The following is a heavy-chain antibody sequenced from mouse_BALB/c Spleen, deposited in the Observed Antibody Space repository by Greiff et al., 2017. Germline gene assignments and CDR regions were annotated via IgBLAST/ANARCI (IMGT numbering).Heavy chain of an antibody. J-gene: IGHJ4*01. CDR2: ISSGSSTI. CDR1: GFTFSSFG. D-gene: IGHD2-14*01. V-gene: IGHV5-17*02. Sequence: EVKVVESGGGLVQPGGSRKLSCAASGFTFSSFGMHWVRQAPEKGLEWVAYISSGSSTIYYADTVKGRFTISRDNPKNTLFLQMTSLRSEDTAMYYCARVTYYRYDVAMDYWGQGTSVTVSS. CDR3: ARVTYYRYDVAMDY.